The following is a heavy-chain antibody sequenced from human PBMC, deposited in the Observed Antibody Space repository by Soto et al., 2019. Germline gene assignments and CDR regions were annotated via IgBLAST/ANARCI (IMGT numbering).Heavy chain of an antibody. CDR3: ATALAARRKEDYYYGMDV. Sequence: PGGSLRLSCVASGFIFSDYAMHWARQAPGKGLEWVALISPAGTNQYYADSAKGRFTISRDNSKNTLYLQMNSLRAEDTAVYYCATALAARRKEDYYYGMDVWGQGTTVTVSS. J-gene: IGHJ6*02. V-gene: IGHV3-30-3*01. CDR2: ISPAGTNQ. CDR1: GFIFSDYA. D-gene: IGHD6-6*01.